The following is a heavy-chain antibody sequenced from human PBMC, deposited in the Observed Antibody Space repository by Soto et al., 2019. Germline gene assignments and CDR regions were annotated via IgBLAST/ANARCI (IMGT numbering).Heavy chain of an antibody. D-gene: IGHD3-9*01. Sequence: EVQLVETGGGLIQPGGSLRLSCAASGFTVSSNYMSWVRQAPGKGLEWVSVIYSGGSTYYADSVKGRFTISRDNSKNTLYLHMNSLRAEDTAVYYCARDFDDILTGGRYFDYWGLGTLVTVSS. J-gene: IGHJ4*02. CDR1: GFTVSSNY. V-gene: IGHV3-53*02. CDR3: ARDFDDILTGGRYFDY. CDR2: IYSGGST.